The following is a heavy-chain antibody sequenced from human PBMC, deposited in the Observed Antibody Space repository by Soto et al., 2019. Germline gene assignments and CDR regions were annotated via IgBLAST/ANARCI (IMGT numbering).Heavy chain of an antibody. CDR3: ARAITYCGGDCYPSAFDI. CDR2: INPNSGGT. V-gene: IGHV1-2*04. D-gene: IGHD2-21*02. J-gene: IGHJ3*02. CDR1: GYTFTGYY. Sequence: ASVKVSCKASGYTFTGYYMHWVRQAPGQGLEWMGWINPNSGGTNYAQKFQGWVTMTRDTPISTAYMELSRLRSDDTAVYYCARAITYCGGDCYPSAFDIWGQGTMVTVSS.